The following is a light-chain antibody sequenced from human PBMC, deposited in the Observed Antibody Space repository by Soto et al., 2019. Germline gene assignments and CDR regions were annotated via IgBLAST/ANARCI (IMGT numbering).Light chain of an antibody. CDR1: SSDVGGYNY. CDR2: DVS. J-gene: IGLJ2*01. V-gene: IGLV2-14*01. Sequence: QSALTQPASVSGSPGQSITISCTGTSSDVGGYNYVSWYLQHPGKAPKLMIYDVSNRPSGVSNRFSGSKSGNTASLTISGLQAEDEADYYCSSYTSSSTLNVVFGGGTKVTVL. CDR3: SSYTSSSTLNVV.